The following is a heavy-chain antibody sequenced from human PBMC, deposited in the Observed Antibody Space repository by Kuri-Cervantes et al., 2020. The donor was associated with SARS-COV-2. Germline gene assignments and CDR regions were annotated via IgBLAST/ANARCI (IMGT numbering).Heavy chain of an antibody. J-gene: IGHJ5*02. CDR3: ATTRLLWFGIRPFDP. CDR2: IYHSGST. Sequence: GSLRLSCAVSGYSISSGYYWGWIRQPPGKGLEWIGSIYHSGSTYYNPSLKSRVTISVDTSKNQFSLKLSSVTAADTAVYYCATTRLLWFGIRPFDPWGQGTLVTVSS. V-gene: IGHV4-38-2*01. D-gene: IGHD3-10*01. CDR1: GYSISSGYY.